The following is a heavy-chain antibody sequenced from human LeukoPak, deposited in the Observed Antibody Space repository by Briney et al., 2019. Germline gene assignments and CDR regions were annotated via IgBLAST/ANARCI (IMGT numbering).Heavy chain of an antibody. CDR3: ARDWGTYFDY. CDR2: IYYSGST. D-gene: IGHD7-27*01. J-gene: IGHJ4*02. CDR1: SGSISCGGSR. Sequence: SDTLSVIYNVSSGSISCGGSRRRWIRHPPAKFLEWIGYIYYSGSTYYNPSLESRLTMSVDTSKNQFSLHLTSVTAADTAVYYCARDWGTYFDYWGQGTLVTVSS. V-gene: IGHV4-31*03.